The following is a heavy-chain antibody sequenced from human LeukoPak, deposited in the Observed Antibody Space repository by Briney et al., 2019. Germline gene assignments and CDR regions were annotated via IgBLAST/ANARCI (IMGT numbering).Heavy chain of an antibody. CDR3: ARDKGGYKDFDY. CDR1: GFTFSSYS. D-gene: IGHD5-24*01. V-gene: IGHV3-21*01. Sequence: GGSLRLSCAASGFTFSSYSMNWVRQAPGKGLEWVSSISSSSSYIYYEDSVKGRFTISRDNAKNSLYLQMNSLRAEDTAVYYCARDKGGYKDFDYWGQGTLVTVSS. J-gene: IGHJ4*02. CDR2: ISSSSSYI.